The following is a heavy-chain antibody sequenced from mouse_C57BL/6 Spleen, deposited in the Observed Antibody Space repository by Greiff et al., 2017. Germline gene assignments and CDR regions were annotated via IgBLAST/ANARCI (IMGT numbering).Heavy chain of an antibody. CDR2: IWRGGST. D-gene: IGHD2-1*01. CDR1: GFSLTSYG. Sequence: VMLVESGPGLVQPSQRLSITCTVSGFSLTSYGVHWVRQSTGKGLEWLGVIWRGGSTDYNAAFLSRLSITKDNSNSQVFFKMNSLQAGDTAIYYCAKCGDLCNYLAYWGQGTLVTVSA. J-gene: IGHJ3*01. CDR3: AKCGDLCNYLAY. V-gene: IGHV2-5*01.